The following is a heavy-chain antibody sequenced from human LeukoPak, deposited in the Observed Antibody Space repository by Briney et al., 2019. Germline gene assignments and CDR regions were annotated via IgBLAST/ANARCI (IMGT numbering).Heavy chain of an antibody. CDR2: ISYDGSNK. CDR1: GFTFSSYA. Sequence: PGGSLRHSCAASGFTFSSYAMHWVRQAPGKGLEWVAVISYDGSNKYYADSVKGRFTISRDNSKNTLYLQMNSMRAEDTAVYSCAREIHSSGWQNFDYWGQGTLVTVSS. CDR3: AREIHSSGWQNFDY. J-gene: IGHJ4*02. D-gene: IGHD6-19*01. V-gene: IGHV3-30*04.